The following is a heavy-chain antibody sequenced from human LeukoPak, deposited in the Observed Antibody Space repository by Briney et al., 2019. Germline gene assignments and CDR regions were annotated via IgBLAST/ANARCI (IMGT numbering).Heavy chain of an antibody. J-gene: IGHJ4*02. D-gene: IGHD3-10*01. Sequence: GGSLRLSCAASGFTFSSYGMSWVRQAPGKGLEWVSAISGSGGSTYYADSVKGRFTISRDNSKNTLYLQMNSLRVEDTAVYYCARDSSMLRGPLVIYYFDFWGQGTLVTVSS. CDR1: GFTFSSYG. V-gene: IGHV3-23*01. CDR3: ARDSSMLRGPLVIYYFDF. CDR2: ISGSGGST.